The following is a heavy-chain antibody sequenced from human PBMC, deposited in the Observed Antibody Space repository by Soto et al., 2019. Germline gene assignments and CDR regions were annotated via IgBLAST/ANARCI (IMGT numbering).Heavy chain of an antibody. J-gene: IGHJ6*02. D-gene: IGHD6-19*01. CDR2: IYTSASI. CDR3: ARDREAGYNFCHGLHV. V-gene: IGHV4-4*07. CDR1: GADINTYS. Sequence: PSETLPLTCSVCGADINTYSWSWIRQPAGKELEWIGRIYTSASINDNPSLKGRVTLSVDTSTNQVSLRLASGTAADTAIYYCARDREAGYNFCHGLHVWGRGTTV.